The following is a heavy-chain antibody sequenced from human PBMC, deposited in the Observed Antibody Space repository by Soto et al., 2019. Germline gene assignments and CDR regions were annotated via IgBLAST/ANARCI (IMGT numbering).Heavy chain of an antibody. D-gene: IGHD6-13*01. CDR2: INPSGGST. J-gene: IGHJ5*02. Sequence: ASVKVSCKASGYTFTIYYMHWVRQAPGQGLEWMGIINPSGGSTSYAQKFQGRVTMTRDTSTSTVYMELSSLRSEDTAVYYCARDAAAANWFDPWGQGTLVTSPQ. CDR3: ARDAAAANWFDP. CDR1: GYTFTIYY. V-gene: IGHV1-46*03.